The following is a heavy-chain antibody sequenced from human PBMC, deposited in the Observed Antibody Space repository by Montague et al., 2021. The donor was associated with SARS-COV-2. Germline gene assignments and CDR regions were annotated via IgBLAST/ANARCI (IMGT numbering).Heavy chain of an antibody. J-gene: IGHJ4*02. CDR3: VVVPLGPRGRGFDY. D-gene: IGHD2-15*01. V-gene: IGHV4-34*01. CDR1: GGSFSGYY. CDR2: INHSGST. Sequence: SETLSLTCAVYGGSFSGYYWYWICKPPGQGLERIWVINHSGSTNNNQTLSSRVTISVDTSKNQFSLKLSSVTAADTAVYYCVVVPLGPRGRGFDYWGQGTLVTVSS.